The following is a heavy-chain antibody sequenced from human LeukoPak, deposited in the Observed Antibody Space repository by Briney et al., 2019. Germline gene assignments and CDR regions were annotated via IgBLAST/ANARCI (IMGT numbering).Heavy chain of an antibody. CDR1: GFIFSSYW. J-gene: IGHJ5*02. V-gene: IGHV3-7*01. Sequence: GGSLRLSCAASGFIFSSYWMSWVRQAPGEGLEWVANIKQDGSEIYYVDSVKGRFTISRDNTKNTLYLQMNSLRAEDTAVYYCAKDALQYGGNNWFDPWGQGTLVTVSS. CDR3: AKDALQYGGNNWFDP. D-gene: IGHD4-23*01. CDR2: IKQDGSEI.